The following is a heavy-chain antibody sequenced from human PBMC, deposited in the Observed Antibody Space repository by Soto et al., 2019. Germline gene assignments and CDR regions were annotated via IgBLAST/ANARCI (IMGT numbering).Heavy chain of an antibody. Sequence: ASVKVSSKASGYTFTGYYIHWVRQAPGQRLEWMGYINPNSGGPNYAQKFQGRFTMTRDTSISTAYIELSRLRSDDTAVYYCARDYWSGDRYYYGMDVWGQGTTVTVSS. V-gene: IGHV1-2*02. CDR2: INPNSGGP. CDR3: ARDYWSGDRYYYGMDV. J-gene: IGHJ6*02. D-gene: IGHD3-3*01. CDR1: GYTFTGYY.